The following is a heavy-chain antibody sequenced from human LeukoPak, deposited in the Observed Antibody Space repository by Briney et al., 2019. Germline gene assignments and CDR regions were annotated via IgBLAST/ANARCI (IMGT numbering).Heavy chain of an antibody. D-gene: IGHD3-22*01. CDR1: GGAFSSYA. CDR2: IIPILGIA. Sequence: SVKVSCKASGGAFSSYAISWVRPAPGQGLEWMGRIIPILGIANYAQKFQGRVTITADKSTSTAYMELSSLRSEDTAVYYCATDPLYDSSGYYYYWGQGTLVTVSS. CDR3: ATDPLYDSSGYYYY. J-gene: IGHJ4*02. V-gene: IGHV1-69*04.